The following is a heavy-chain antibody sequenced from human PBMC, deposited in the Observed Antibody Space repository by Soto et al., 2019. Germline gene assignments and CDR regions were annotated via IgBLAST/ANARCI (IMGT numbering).Heavy chain of an antibody. D-gene: IGHD2-2*01. J-gene: IGHJ5*02. CDR1: GGSISSYY. CDR2: IYYSGST. CDR3: ARQNRRTSPTSSKNLFDP. Sequence: SETLSLTCTVSGGSISSYYWSWIRQPPGKGLEWIGYIYYSGSTNYNPSLKSRVTISVDTSKNQFSLKLSSVTAADTAVYYCARQNRRTSPTSSKNLFDPWGQGTLVTVSS. V-gene: IGHV4-59*08.